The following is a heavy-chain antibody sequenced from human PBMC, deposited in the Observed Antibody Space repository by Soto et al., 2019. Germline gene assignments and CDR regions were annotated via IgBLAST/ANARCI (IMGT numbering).Heavy chain of an antibody. V-gene: IGHV3-23*01. J-gene: IGHJ6*02. CDR3: AKDGGGLNCMDV. CDR2: ISGSGGST. CDR1: GFTFSSYA. D-gene: IGHD3-16*01. Sequence: EVQLLESGGGLVQPGGSLRLSCAASGFTFSSYAMSWVRQAPGKGLEWVSAISGSGGSTYYADSVKGRFTISRDNSKNPLYLQLNNLRAEDTAVYYCAKDGGGLNCMDVWGQGTTVTVSS.